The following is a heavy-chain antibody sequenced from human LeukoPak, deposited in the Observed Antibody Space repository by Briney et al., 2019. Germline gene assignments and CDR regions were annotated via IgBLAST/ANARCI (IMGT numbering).Heavy chain of an antibody. J-gene: IGHJ4*02. CDR3: ARRYSSTAFDY. D-gene: IGHD6-13*01. CDR2: IYYSGST. CDR1: GGSISSGGYY. Sequence: SETLSLTCTVSGGSISSGGYYWSWIRQHPGQGLEWIGYIYYSGSTYYNPSLKSRVTISADTSKNQFSLKLSSVTAADTAVYYCARRYSSTAFDYWGQGTLVTVSS. V-gene: IGHV4-31*03.